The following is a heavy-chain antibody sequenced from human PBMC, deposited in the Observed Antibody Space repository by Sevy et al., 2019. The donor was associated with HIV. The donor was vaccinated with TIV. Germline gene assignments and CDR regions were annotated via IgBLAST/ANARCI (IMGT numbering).Heavy chain of an antibody. V-gene: IGHV4-61*01. CDR2: ISYIGST. CDR3: VRDRIAAAGGYFDY. D-gene: IGHD6-13*01. J-gene: IGHJ4*02. CDR1: GASVSYGNYY. Sequence: SETLSLTCTVSGASVSYGNYYWTWIRPPPGKGLEWIGYISYIGSTNYNPSLKSRVPISINTAKNQLSLRLNSVTATDTAVYYCVRDRIAAAGGYFDYWGQGALVTVSS.